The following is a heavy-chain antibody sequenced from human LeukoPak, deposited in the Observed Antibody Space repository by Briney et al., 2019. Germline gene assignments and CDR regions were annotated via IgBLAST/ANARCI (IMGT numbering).Heavy chain of an antibody. CDR2: ISSSSSYI. J-gene: IGHJ5*02. CDR3: ARDRRSIAARFGFAP. Sequence: PGGSLRLSCAASGFTFSSYSMNWVRQAPGKGLEWVSSISSSSSYIYYADSVKGRFTISRDNAKNSLYLQMNSLRAEDTAVYYCARDRRSIAARFGFAPWGQGNLVTVSS. CDR1: GFTFSSYS. D-gene: IGHD6-6*01. V-gene: IGHV3-21*01.